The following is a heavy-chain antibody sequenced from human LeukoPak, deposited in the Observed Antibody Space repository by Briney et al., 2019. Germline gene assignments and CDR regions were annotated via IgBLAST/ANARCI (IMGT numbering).Heavy chain of an antibody. Sequence: QAGGSLRLSCAASGFTFADYVMYWVRQVPGKGLEWVSLIRDDGATTYYADSAKGRFTISRDNNKNSLYLQMNSLRTEDSALYSCAHGWGNSGAFDVWGQGTMVIVSS. CDR3: AHGWGNSGAFDV. CDR1: GFTFADYV. J-gene: IGHJ3*01. V-gene: IGHV3-43*02. D-gene: IGHD4-23*01. CDR2: IRDDGATT.